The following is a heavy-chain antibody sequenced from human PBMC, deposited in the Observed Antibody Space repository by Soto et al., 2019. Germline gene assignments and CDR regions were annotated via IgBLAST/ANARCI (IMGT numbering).Heavy chain of an antibody. J-gene: IGHJ6*02. CDR2: MNPNSGNT. CDR1: GYTFTSYD. V-gene: IGHV1-8*01. D-gene: IGHD3-3*01. CDR3: ARGPRFLERFDPDYGMDV. Sequence: VSCKASGYTFTSYDINWVRQATGQGLEWMGWMNPNSGNTGYAQKFQGRVTMTRNTSISAAYMELSSLRSEDTAVYYCARGPRFLERFDPDYGMDVWGQGTTVTVSS.